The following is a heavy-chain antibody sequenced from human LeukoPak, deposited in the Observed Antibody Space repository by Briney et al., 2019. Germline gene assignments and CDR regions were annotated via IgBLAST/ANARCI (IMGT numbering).Heavy chain of an antibody. CDR3: AKDQGYGFLYYSDY. Sequence: PGGSLRLSCAASGFTFSSYAMSWVRQAPGKGLEWVSAISGSGGSTYYADSVKGRFTISRDNSKNTLYLQMNSLRAEDTAVYYCAKDQGYGFLYYSDYWGQGTLVTVSS. V-gene: IGHV3-23*01. D-gene: IGHD4-17*01. J-gene: IGHJ4*02. CDR1: GFTFSSYA. CDR2: ISGSGGST.